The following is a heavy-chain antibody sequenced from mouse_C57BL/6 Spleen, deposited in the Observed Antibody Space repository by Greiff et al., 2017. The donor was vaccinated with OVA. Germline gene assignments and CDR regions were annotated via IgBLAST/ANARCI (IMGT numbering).Heavy chain of an antibody. Sequence: EVKLMESGGGLVKPGGSLKLSCAASGFTFSDYGMHWVRQAPEKGLEWVAYISSGSSTIYYADTVKGRFTISRDTAKNTLFLQMTSLRSEDTAMYYCARGIHYYGSSYDSFYAMDYWGQGTSVTVSS. D-gene: IGHD1-1*01. CDR1: GFTFSDYG. V-gene: IGHV5-17*01. J-gene: IGHJ4*01. CDR2: ISSGSSTI. CDR3: ARGIHYYGSSYDSFYAMDY.